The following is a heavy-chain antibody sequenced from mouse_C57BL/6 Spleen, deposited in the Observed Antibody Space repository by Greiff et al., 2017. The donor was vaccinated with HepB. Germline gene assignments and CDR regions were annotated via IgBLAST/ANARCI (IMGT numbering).Heavy chain of an antibody. V-gene: IGHV5-4*01. CDR1: GFTFSSYA. Sequence: EVQLQESGGGLVKPGGSLKLSCAASGFTFSSYAMSWVRQTPEKRLEWVATISDGGSYTYYPDNVKGRFTISRDNAKNNLYLQMSHLKSEDTAMYYCARGGGGYDSSFAYWGQGTLVTVSA. J-gene: IGHJ3*01. CDR3: ARGGGGYDSSFAY. CDR2: ISDGGSYT. D-gene: IGHD2-4*01.